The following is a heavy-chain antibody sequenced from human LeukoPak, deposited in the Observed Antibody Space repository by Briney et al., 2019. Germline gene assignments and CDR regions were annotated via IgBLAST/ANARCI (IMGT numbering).Heavy chain of an antibody. V-gene: IGHV3-7*03. Sequence: PGGSLRLSCAASGFTFSSYWMSWVRQAPGKGLEWVANIKKDGSEKYYVDSVKGRFTISRDNAKTSLYLQMNSLRAEDTAVYYCARVTGYTIEDYFDYWGQGTLVTVSS. CDR3: ARVTGYTIEDYFDY. J-gene: IGHJ4*02. CDR1: GFTFSSYW. CDR2: IKKDGSEK. D-gene: IGHD3-9*01.